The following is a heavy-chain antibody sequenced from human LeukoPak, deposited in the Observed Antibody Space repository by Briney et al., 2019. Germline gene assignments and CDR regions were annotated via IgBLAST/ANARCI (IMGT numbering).Heavy chain of an antibody. Sequence: KPSETLSLTCTVSGYSISSGYYWGWIRQPPGKGLEWIGSIYHSGSTYYNPSLKSRVTISVDTSKNQFSLKLSSVTAADTAVYYCARGLRVRGVIRSWGMDVWGQGTTVTVSS. CDR3: ARGLRVRGVIRSWGMDV. CDR1: GYSISSGYY. J-gene: IGHJ6*02. D-gene: IGHD3-10*01. V-gene: IGHV4-38-2*02. CDR2: IYHSGST.